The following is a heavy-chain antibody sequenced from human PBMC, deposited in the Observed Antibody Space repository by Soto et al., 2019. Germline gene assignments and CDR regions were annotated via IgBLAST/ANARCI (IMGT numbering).Heavy chain of an antibody. D-gene: IGHD2-15*01. V-gene: IGHV1-18*01. J-gene: IGHJ3*02. CDR1: CYTFSRHG. Sequence: GPVKGSCKASCYTFSRHGISWVRQAPGQRLEWMGWISAYNGNTNYAQKLQGRVTMTTDTSTSTAYMELRSLRSDDTAVYYCAREGCSGGSCYLRDAFDIWGQGTMVTVSS. CDR2: ISAYNGNT. CDR3: AREGCSGGSCYLRDAFDI.